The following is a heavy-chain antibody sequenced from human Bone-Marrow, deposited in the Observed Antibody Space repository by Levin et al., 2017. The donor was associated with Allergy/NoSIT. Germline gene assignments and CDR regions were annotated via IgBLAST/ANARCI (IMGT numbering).Heavy chain of an antibody. J-gene: IGHJ6*02. CDR3: VKDLLGYAVDGYGWDV. D-gene: IGHD3-10*01. Sequence: GGSLRLSCSASGFTFDDYAMHWVRQAPGKGLEWVSGITWNSDTLGYADFVEGRFTISRDNAKNSVYLEMSRLRAADTALFYCVKDLLGYAVDGYGWDVWGQGTRVTVSS. CDR2: ITWNSDTL. CDR1: GFTFDDYA. V-gene: IGHV3-9*01.